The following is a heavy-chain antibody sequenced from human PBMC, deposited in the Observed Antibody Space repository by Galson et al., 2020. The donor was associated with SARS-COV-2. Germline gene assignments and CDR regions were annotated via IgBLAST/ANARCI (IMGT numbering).Heavy chain of an antibody. V-gene: IGHV3-9*01. CDR1: GFTFDDYA. D-gene: IGHD5-12*01. CDR3: SSLATTYYYYMDV. J-gene: IGHJ6*03. CDR2: ISWNSGSI. Sequence: GGSLRLSCAASGFTFDDYAMHWVRQAPGKGLEWVSGISWNSGSIGYADSVKGRFTISRDNAKNSLYLQMNSLRAEDTALYYCSSLATTYYYYMDVGGKGTTVTVSS.